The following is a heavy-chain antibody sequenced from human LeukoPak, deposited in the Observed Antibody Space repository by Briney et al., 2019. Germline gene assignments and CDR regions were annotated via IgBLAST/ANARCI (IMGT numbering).Heavy chain of an antibody. D-gene: IGHD1-26*01. CDR3: ARGGGGSFHFDY. V-gene: IGHV4-31*03. CDR1: GGSISSGGYY. J-gene: IGHJ4*02. Sequence: SQTLSLTCTVSGGSISSGGYYWSWIRQHPGKGLEWIGYIYYSGSTYYNPSLKSRVTISVDTSKNQFSLKLSSVTAADTAVYYCARGGGGSFHFDYWGQGTLVTVSS. CDR2: IYYSGST.